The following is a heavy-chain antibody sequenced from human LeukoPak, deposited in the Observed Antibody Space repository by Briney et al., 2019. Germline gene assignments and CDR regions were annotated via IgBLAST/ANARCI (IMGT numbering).Heavy chain of an antibody. CDR1: GFTFSIST. CDR3: AKGGCSGGSCYAIGTYYFDY. J-gene: IGHJ4*02. V-gene: IGHV3-23*01. D-gene: IGHD2-15*01. CDR2: FCGRGGST. Sequence: TGGCLRLSSAAPGFTFSISTMSWVRQAPGTGREWVSPFCGRGGSTYYAGSVKGRFTISRDNSKNTLYLQMNSLRAEDTAVYYCAKGGCSGGSCYAIGTYYFDYWGQGTLVTVSS.